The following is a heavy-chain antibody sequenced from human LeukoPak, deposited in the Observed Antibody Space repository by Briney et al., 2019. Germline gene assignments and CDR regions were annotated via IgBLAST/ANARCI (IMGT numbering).Heavy chain of an antibody. Sequence: GRSLRLSCAASGFTFSSYGMHWVRQAPGKGLEWVAVISYDGSNKYYADSVKGRFTISRDNSKNTLYLQMTSLRAEDTAVYYCAKSLLSGGVDYWGQGTLVTVSS. CDR2: ISYDGSNK. D-gene: IGHD2-2*01. J-gene: IGHJ4*02. CDR3: AKSLLSGGVDY. V-gene: IGHV3-30*18. CDR1: GFTFSSYG.